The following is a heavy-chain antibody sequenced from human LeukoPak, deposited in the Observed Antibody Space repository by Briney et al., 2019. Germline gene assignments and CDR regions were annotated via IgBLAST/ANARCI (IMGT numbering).Heavy chain of an antibody. D-gene: IGHD1-26*01. V-gene: IGHV3-7*01. CDR2: IKQDGSAK. Sequence: GGSLRLPCAASGFTFSSYWMSWVRQAPGKGLEWVAHIKQDGSAKYYVDSVKGRFTISRDNAKNSLYLQMNSLRAEDTGVYYCAREGVVGATANHYDYWGQGTLVTVSS. CDR1: GFTFSSYW. J-gene: IGHJ4*02. CDR3: AREGVVGATANHYDY.